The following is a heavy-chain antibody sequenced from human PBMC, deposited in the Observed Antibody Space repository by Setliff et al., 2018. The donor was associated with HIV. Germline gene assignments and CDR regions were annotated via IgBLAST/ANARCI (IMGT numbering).Heavy chain of an antibody. V-gene: IGHV4-39*01. CDR2: IYYSGST. CDR1: GGSISSSSYY. CDR3: AIKGAATGTGWFDP. Sequence: PSETLSLTCTVSGGSISSSSYYWGWIRQPPGKGLEWIGTIYYSGSTYYNPSLKSRVTISVDTSKNQFSLKLNSVTAADTAVYYCAIKGAATGTGWFDPWGQGTLVTVS. J-gene: IGHJ5*02. D-gene: IGHD6-13*01.